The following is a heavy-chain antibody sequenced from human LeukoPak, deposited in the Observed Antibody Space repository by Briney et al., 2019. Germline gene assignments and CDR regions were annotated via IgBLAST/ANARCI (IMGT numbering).Heavy chain of an antibody. CDR2: ISSSGSTI. J-gene: IGHJ4*02. Sequence: GGSLRLSCAASGLRFSDYYVSWIRQAPGKGLEWVSYISSSGSTIYYADSVKGRFTISRDNAKNPLYLQMNSLRAEDTAVYYCARHRTASDYWGQGTLVTVSS. CDR1: GLRFSDYY. D-gene: IGHD3-16*02. CDR3: ARHRTASDY. V-gene: IGHV3-11*04.